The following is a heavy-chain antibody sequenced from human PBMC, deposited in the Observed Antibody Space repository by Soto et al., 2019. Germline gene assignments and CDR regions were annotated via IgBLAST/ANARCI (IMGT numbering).Heavy chain of an antibody. V-gene: IGHV3-48*03. J-gene: IGHJ5*02. CDR3: ARESLRNGYKNA. CDR2: ITSRGPTI. D-gene: IGHD5-12*01. Sequence: EAQLVESGGGLVQPGGSLRLSCAASGFTFSNYAMNWVRQAPGKGLEWVAYITSRGPTIYYADSVKGRFNISRDNAKTSLYLQLNNLRAEETAIYYCARESLRNGYKNAWGQGTLVTVSS. CDR1: GFTFSNYA.